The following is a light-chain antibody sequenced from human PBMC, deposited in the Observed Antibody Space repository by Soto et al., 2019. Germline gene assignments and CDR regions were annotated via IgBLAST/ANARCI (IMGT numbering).Light chain of an antibody. CDR2: GNN. J-gene: IGLJ1*01. CDR3: SSYTSSSTYV. Sequence: QAVVTQPPSVSGAPGQRVTISCTGSSSNIGAHYDVHWYQQLPGTAPKLLVYGNNNRPSGVPDRFSGSQSGKTASLTISGLRAEDEADYYCSSYTSSSTYVFGPGTKLTVL. CDR1: SSNIGAHYD. V-gene: IGLV1-40*01.